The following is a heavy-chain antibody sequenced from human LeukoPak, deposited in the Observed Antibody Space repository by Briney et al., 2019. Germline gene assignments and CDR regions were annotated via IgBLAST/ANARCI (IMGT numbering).Heavy chain of an antibody. CDR3: ARGGGYYYDSSGYYDY. CDR1: GGTFSSYA. D-gene: IGHD3-22*01. Sequence: SVKVSCKASGGTFSSYAISWVRQAPGQGLEWMGRIIPIYGIANYAQKFQGRVTITADKSTSTACMELSSLRSEDTAVYYCARGGGYYYDSSGYYDYWGQGTLVTVSS. CDR2: IIPIYGIA. V-gene: IGHV1-69*04. J-gene: IGHJ4*02.